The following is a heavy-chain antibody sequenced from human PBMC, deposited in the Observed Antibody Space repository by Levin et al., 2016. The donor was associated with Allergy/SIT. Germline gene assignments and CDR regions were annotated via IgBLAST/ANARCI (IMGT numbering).Heavy chain of an antibody. CDR2: ISDYSGDT. Sequence: ASVKVSCKTSGYTFSNYGITWVRQAPGQGLEWMGWISDYSGDTKSAQRFQDRVTMTTDTSTTTAYLEVRSLTSDDTAVYYCARISPPISGTESYPFDYWGQGTLVTVSS. CDR1: GYTFSNYG. D-gene: IGHD3-10*01. V-gene: IGHV1-18*01. CDR3: ARISPPISGTESYPFDY. J-gene: IGHJ4*02.